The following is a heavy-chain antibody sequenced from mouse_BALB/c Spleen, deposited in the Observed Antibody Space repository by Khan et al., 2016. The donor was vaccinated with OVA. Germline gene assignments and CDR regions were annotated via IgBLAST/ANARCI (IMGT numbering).Heavy chain of an antibody. CDR1: GFSLTGYG. J-gene: IGHJ4*01. CDR3: ARAYYANYRERMKY. D-gene: IGHD2-10*01. Sequence: QVQLQQSGPGLVAPSQSLSITCTVSGFSLTGYGVNWVRQPPGKGLEWLGMIWGDGSTAYYSGINSRLSIIKDNSKSQVFLKMNSLQTDYTARNYCARAYYANYRERMKYWGQGNSVTVSS. CDR2: IWGDGST. V-gene: IGHV2-6-7*01.